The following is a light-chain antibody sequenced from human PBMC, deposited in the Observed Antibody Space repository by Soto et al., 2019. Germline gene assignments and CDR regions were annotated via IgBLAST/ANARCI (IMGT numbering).Light chain of an antibody. CDR1: QSLQHVNGNKY. J-gene: IGKJ5*01. V-gene: IGKV2-28*01. CDR3: MQSLQTPRH. CDR2: LGS. Sequence: DIVMTQSPLSLPVTPGEPASISCRSSQSLQHVNGNKYLDWYVXKAGQSTQLXIYLGSNRAPGVPDRFSGSGSGTDCTLKITRVEAEDGAIYDCMQSLQTPRHFGQGTRLEIK.